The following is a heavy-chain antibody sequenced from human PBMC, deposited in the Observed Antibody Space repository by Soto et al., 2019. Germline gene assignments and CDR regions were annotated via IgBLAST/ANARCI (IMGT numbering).Heavy chain of an antibody. CDR3: ATVNIVVVVAATPQFWFEP. J-gene: IGHJ5*02. D-gene: IGHD2-15*01. CDR1: GYTLTELS. Sequence: ASVKVSCKVSGYTLTELSMHWVRQAPGKGLEWMGGFDPEDGETIYAQKFQGRVTMTEDTSTDTAYMELSSLRSEDTAVYYCATVNIVVVVAATPQFWFEPWGQGTLVTVSS. V-gene: IGHV1-24*01. CDR2: FDPEDGET.